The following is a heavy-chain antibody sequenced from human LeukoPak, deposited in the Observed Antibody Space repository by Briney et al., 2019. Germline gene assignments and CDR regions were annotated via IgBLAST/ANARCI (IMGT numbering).Heavy chain of an antibody. CDR2: INQGGSRL. V-gene: IGHV3-7*01. CDR3: ARLKDDVTKLDY. CDR1: TFTFEKYW. J-gene: IGHJ4*02. D-gene: IGHD3-3*01. Sequence: GGSLRLSCAGSTFTFEKYWMSWVRQAQGQEREWVASINQGGSRLHYLDSVTGPFIISRDDAQNSLFLQMTRLRVDDTAVYCGARLKDDVTKLDYWGEGTLVSVSS.